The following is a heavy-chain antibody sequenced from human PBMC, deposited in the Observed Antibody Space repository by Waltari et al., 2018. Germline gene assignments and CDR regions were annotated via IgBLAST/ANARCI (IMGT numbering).Heavy chain of an antibody. J-gene: IGHJ6*03. V-gene: IGHV4-38-2*01. Sequence: QVQLQESGPGLVKPSETLSLTCAVSGYSISSGYYWGWIRQPPGKGLEWIGSIYHSGSTYYNPSLKSRVTISVDTSKNQFSLKLSSVTAADTAVYYCAKQAVVAVRTHYYYMDVWGKGTTVTVSS. CDR3: AKQAVVAVRTHYYYMDV. CDR2: IYHSGST. CDR1: GYSISSGYY. D-gene: IGHD2-15*01.